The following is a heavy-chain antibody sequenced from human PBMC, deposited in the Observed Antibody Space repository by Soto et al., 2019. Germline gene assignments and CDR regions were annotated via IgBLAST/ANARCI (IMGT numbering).Heavy chain of an antibody. V-gene: IGHV3-48*02. CDR3: ARAKGYSSGWYWFDP. Sequence: GGSLRLSCAASGFAFSSYGINWVRQAPGKGLEWVSYIGSRSATIYYADSVKGRFTISRDNAKNSLFLQMNSLRDEDTAVYYCARAKGYSSGWYWFDPWGQGTLVTVSS. J-gene: IGHJ5*02. CDR1: GFAFSSYG. D-gene: IGHD6-19*01. CDR2: IGSRSATI.